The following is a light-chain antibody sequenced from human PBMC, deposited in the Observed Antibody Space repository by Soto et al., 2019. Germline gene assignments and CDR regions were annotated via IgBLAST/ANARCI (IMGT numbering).Light chain of an antibody. CDR1: SSDVGGYNY. V-gene: IGLV2-14*01. Sequence: QSALTQPASVSGSPGQSITISCTGTSSDVGGYNYVSWYQQHPGKAPKLMIYDVSNRPSGVSNRFSGSKSGNTASLTISGLQAEDEADYYCSSYTSSSTRFGTGTQLTVL. CDR3: SSYTSSSTR. CDR2: DVS. J-gene: IGLJ1*01.